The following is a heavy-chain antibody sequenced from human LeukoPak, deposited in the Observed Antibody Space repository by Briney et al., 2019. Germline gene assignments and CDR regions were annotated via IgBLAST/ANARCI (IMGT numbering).Heavy chain of an antibody. CDR2: ISSSGSTI. D-gene: IGHD3-10*01. Sequence: PGGSLRLSCAASGFTFSSYEMNWVRQAPGKGLEWVSYISSSGSTIYYADSVKGRFTISRDNAKNSLYLQMNSLRAEDTAVYYCASLYGSGSYPHRPRYYYYMDVWGKGTTVTISS. J-gene: IGHJ6*03. V-gene: IGHV3-48*03. CDR3: ASLYGSGSYPHRPRYYYYMDV. CDR1: GFTFSSYE.